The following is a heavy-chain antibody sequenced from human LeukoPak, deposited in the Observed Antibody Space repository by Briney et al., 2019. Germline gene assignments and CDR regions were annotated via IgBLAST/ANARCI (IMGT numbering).Heavy chain of an antibody. D-gene: IGHD3-9*01. CDR2: IRYDGSSK. CDR3: ARGHHYDILTGSGLLAFDI. CDR1: GFTFSSYG. V-gene: IGHV3-30*02. J-gene: IGHJ3*02. Sequence: GGSLRLSCAASGFTFSSYGMHWVRQAPGKGLEWVAFIRYDGSSKYYADSVKGRFTISRDNAKNSLYLQMNSLRAEDTAVYYCARGHHYDILTGSGLLAFDIWGQGTMVTVSS.